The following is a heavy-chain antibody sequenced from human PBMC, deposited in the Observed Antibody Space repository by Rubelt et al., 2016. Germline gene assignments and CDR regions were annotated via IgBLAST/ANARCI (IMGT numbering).Heavy chain of an antibody. V-gene: IGHV4-34*01. CDR1: GGSFSGYY. CDR2: INHSGRT. D-gene: IGHD3-10*01. J-gene: IGHJ5*02. Sequence: QVQLQQWGAGLLKPSETLSLTCAVYGGSFSGYYWSWIRQPPGKGLEWIGEINHSGRTNYNPSLKSRVTISVDTSKNQFSLKLKSWTAADTAIYYCARDYFGTPGNWFNPWGQGVLVTVSS. CDR3: ARDYFGTPGNWFNP.